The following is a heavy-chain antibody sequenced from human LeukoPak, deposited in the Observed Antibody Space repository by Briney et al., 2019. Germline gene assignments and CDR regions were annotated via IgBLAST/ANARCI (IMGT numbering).Heavy chain of an antibody. D-gene: IGHD3-10*01. V-gene: IGHV1-46*01. CDR1: GYSFTSYY. CDR3: ARVPRGATYYYGSGSYRGRAHYYMDV. J-gene: IGHJ6*03. Sequence: GASVKVSCKASGYSFTSYYIHWVRQAPGQGLEWMGLINPSGGSTSYAQKFQGRVTMTRDTSISTAYMELSRLRSDDTAVYYCARVPRGATYYYGSGSYRGRAHYYMDVWGKGTTVTVSS. CDR2: INPSGGST.